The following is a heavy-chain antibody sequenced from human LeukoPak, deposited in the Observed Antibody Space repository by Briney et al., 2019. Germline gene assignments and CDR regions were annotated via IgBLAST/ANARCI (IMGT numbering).Heavy chain of an antibody. V-gene: IGHV4-59*01. CDR2: IFYTGST. CDR1: GGSISRYY. CDR3: ATLTGGDDAFDI. J-gene: IGHJ3*02. D-gene: IGHD4-23*01. Sequence: MSSETLSLTCTVSGGSISRYYWSWIRQPPGKGLEWIGYIFYTGSTNYNPSLKSRVTISVLTSKNRFSLKLSSVTAADTAVYYCATLTGGDDAFDIWGQGTMVTVSS.